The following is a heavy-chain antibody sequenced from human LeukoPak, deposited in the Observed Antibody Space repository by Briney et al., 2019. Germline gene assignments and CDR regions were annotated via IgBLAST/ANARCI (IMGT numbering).Heavy chain of an antibody. CDR2: IIPKIVIA. CDR1: GGSFSRYT. J-gene: IGHJ5*02. CDR3: ARDKGDTTMVTSDWFDP. Sequence: SVKVSCKASGGSFSRYTISWVRQAPGQGLEWMGRIIPKIVIATYAQKFQGRVTISADKYTSTAYMELSSLRSEDTAVYYCARDKGDTTMVTSDWFDPWGQGTLVTVSS. V-gene: IGHV1-69*04. D-gene: IGHD5-18*01.